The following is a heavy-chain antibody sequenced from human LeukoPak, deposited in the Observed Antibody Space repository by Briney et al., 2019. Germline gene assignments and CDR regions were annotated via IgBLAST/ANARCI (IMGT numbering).Heavy chain of an antibody. J-gene: IGHJ4*02. V-gene: IGHV1-46*01. CDR1: GYTFTSYY. CDR2: INPSGGST. D-gene: IGHD2-21*02. CDR3: VGTYCGGDCGIYYFDY. Sequence: ASVKVSCKASGYTFTSYYMHWVRQAPGQGLEWMGIINPSGGSTSYAQKFQGRVTMTRDMSTSTVYMELSSLRSEDTAVYYCVGTYCGGDCGIYYFDYWGQGTLVTVSS.